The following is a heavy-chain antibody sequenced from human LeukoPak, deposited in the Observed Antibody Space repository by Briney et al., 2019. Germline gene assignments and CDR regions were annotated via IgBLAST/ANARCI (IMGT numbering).Heavy chain of an antibody. J-gene: IGHJ1*01. V-gene: IGHV4-59*01. CDR2: IYHSGST. Sequence: SETLSLTCTVSGGSISTYYWNWIRQPPGKGLEWIGYIYHSGSTNYNPSLQSRVTISVDMSKNQFSLNLNSVTAADTAVYYCARGGAARLHFQNWGQGTLVTVSS. D-gene: IGHD6-6*01. CDR3: ARGGAARLHFQN. CDR1: GGSISTYY.